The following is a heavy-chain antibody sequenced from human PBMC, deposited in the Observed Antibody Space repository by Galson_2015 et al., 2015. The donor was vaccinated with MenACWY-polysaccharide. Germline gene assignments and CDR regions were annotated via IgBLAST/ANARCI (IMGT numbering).Heavy chain of an antibody. D-gene: IGHD3-22*01. CDR3: ARGGKYGDDSSGYFNWFDL. CDR1: GYSFSSYD. V-gene: IGHV1-8*01. J-gene: IGHJ5*02. Sequence: SVKVSCKASGYSFSSYDINWVRQTTGQGLEWMGWMNPNSGNTGYAQKFQGRVTMTRNTSISIAYMELSSLRSEDTAVYYCARGGKYGDDSSGYFNWFDLWGQGTLVTVSS. CDR2: MNPNSGNT.